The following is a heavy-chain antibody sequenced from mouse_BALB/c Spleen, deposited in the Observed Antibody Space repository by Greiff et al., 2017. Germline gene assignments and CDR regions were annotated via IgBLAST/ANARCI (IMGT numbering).Heavy chain of an antibody. J-gene: IGHJ4*01. CDR2: ISYSGST. D-gene: IGHD2-3*01. V-gene: IGHV3-2*02. Sequence: EVQRVESGPGLVKPSQSLSLTCTVTGYSITSDYAWNWIRQFPGNKLEWMGYISYSGSTSYNPSLKSRISITRDTSKNQFFLQLNSVTTEDTATYYCARGYDGYPYYAMDYWGQGTSVTVSS. CDR3: ARGYDGYPYYAMDY. CDR1: GYSITSDYA.